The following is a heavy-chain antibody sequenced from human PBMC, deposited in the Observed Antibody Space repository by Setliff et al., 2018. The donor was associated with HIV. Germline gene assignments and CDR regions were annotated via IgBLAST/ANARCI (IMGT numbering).Heavy chain of an antibody. CDR1: GFIFSDYY. V-gene: IGHV3-72*01. Sequence: PGGSLRLSCAASGFIFSDYYMDWVRQAPGKGLEWVGRIRDKANSYTTEYAASVKGRFNISRDDSKNSLYLQMNSLKSEDTAVYRCTVGYSGLSIYAFDIWGQGTMVTVSS. D-gene: IGHD5-12*01. CDR2: IRDKANSYTT. CDR3: TVGYSGLSIYAFDI. J-gene: IGHJ3*02.